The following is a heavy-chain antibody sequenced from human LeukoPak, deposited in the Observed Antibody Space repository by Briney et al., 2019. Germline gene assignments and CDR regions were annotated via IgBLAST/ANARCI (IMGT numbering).Heavy chain of an antibody. V-gene: IGHV3-30*02. Sequence: AGGSLRLSCTASGFQFSRNGMHWVRQAPGKGLGWVAFIRYDGTKTFYGDSVRGRFTISRDNSKNTLYLEMNSLRHEDTAVYSCARDFDDVNGNFYYIPDFWGQGTLVTVSS. CDR1: GFQFSRNG. D-gene: IGHD2-8*01. CDR2: IRYDGTKT. J-gene: IGHJ4*02. CDR3: ARDFDDVNGNFYYIPDF.